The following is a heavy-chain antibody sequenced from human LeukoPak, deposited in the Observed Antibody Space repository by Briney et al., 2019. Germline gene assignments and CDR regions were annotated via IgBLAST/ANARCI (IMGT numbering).Heavy chain of an antibody. V-gene: IGHV3-23*01. Sequence: GGSLRLSCVASGFTFSSYAMSWVRQTPGKGLEWVSAISGSGGSTYYADSVQGRFTISRDNSMYTLYLQMNSLRAEDTAVYYCANTPARWLRLEAFDYWGRGTLVTVSS. J-gene: IGHJ4*02. CDR1: GFTFSSYA. D-gene: IGHD2-15*01. CDR2: ISGSGGST. CDR3: ANTPARWLRLEAFDY.